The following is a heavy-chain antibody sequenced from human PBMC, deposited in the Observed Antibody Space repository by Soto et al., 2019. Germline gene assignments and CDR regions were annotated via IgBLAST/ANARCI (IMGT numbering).Heavy chain of an antibody. CDR2: ISWNSGSI. CDR3: AKESLYGYYYYGMDV. V-gene: IGHV3-9*01. J-gene: IGHJ6*02. CDR1: GFTFDDYA. D-gene: IGHD4-17*01. Sequence: PGGSLRLSCAASGFTFDDYAMHWVRQAPGKGLEWVSGISWNSGSIGYADSVKGRFTISRDNAKNSLYLQMNSLRAEDTALYYCAKESLYGYYYYGMDVWGQGTTVTVSS.